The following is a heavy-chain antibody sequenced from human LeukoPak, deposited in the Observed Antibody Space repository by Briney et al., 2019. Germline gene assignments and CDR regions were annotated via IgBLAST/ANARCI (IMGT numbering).Heavy chain of an antibody. J-gene: IGHJ4*02. V-gene: IGHV3-7*01. CDR1: GFTFSSYW. CDR2: IKQDGSEK. CDR3: ARRTSSQDFDY. Sequence: GGSLRLSCAASGFTFSSYWMSWVRQAPGKGLEWVANIKQDGSEKYYVDSVKGRFTIPRDNAKNSLFLQMNSLRAEDTAVYYCARRTSSQDFDYWGQGTLVTVSS. D-gene: IGHD6-13*01.